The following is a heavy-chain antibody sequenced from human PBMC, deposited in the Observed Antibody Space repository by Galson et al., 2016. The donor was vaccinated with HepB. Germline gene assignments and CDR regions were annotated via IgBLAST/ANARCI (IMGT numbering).Heavy chain of an antibody. CDR1: GFTSSSYW. J-gene: IGHJ4*02. V-gene: IGHV3-30*03. CDR2: ISNDAKNK. CDR3: ARADCSGTYCHVKDH. D-gene: IGHD2-2*01. Sequence: SLRLSCAASGFTSSSYWMHWARQAPGKGLEWVAVISNDAKNKDVADFVKGRFIISRDNSKNTLHLQMNTLTAEDTAVYYCARADCSGTYCHVKDHWGRGTLVTVSS.